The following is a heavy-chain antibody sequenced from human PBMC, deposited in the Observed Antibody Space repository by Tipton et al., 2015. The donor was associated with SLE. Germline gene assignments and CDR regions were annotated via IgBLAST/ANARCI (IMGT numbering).Heavy chain of an antibody. J-gene: IGHJ5*02. CDR1: GGSMNSYTYL. CDR3: ARRRSETGLFSKRGWFDP. D-gene: IGHD3-10*02. Sequence: TLSLTCAVYGGSMNSYTYLLGWIRQSPGNGLERIGEFNHRGNTTYTPSLKSRVTISEDTSNNQYSLKLTSVTAADTAVYYCARRRSETGLFSKRGWFDPWGQGTLVSVSS. CDR2: FNHRGNT. V-gene: IGHV4-34*01.